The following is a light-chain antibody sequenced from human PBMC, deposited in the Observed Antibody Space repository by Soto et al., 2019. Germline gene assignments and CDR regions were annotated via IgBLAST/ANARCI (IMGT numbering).Light chain of an antibody. CDR2: LYSDGSH. CDR1: SGHSSYY. V-gene: IGLV4-69*01. CDR3: QTWGTGIQGV. Sequence: QLVLTQSPSASASLGASVKLTCTLSSGHSSYYIAWHQQQPEKGPRYLMKLYSDGSHSKGDGIPDRFSGSSSGAERYLTISSLQSEDEADYYCQTWGTGIQGVFGGGTKVTVL. J-gene: IGLJ2*01.